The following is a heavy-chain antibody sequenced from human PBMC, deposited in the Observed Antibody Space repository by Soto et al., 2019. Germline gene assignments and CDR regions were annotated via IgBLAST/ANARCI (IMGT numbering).Heavy chain of an antibody. CDR1: GFTFSSYA. V-gene: IGHV3-23*01. J-gene: IGHJ4*02. CDR2: ISGSGGST. Sequence: GGSLRLSCAASGFTFSSYAMSWVRHAPGKGLEWVSAISGSGGSTYYADSVKGRFTISRDNSKNTLYLQMNSLRAEDTAVYYCAERTGYYDILTGYSYYFDYWGQGTLVTVSS. CDR3: AERTGYYDILTGYSYYFDY. D-gene: IGHD3-9*01.